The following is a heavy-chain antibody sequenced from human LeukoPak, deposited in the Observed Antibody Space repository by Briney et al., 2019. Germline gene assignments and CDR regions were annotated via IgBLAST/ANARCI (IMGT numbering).Heavy chain of an antibody. D-gene: IGHD5-24*01. CDR1: GDSVSGNSTA. V-gene: IGHV6-1*01. CDR3: ARGGQGDGYSADEAFDF. CDR2: TYYRSKWYN. Sequence: SQTLSLTCAISGDSVSGNSTAYNWIRQSPSRGLEWLGRTYYRSKWYNDYAVSVKSRITINPDTSKNQLSLQLNSVTPDDTAVYYCARGGQGDGYSADEAFDFWGQGTMVPVSS. J-gene: IGHJ3*01.